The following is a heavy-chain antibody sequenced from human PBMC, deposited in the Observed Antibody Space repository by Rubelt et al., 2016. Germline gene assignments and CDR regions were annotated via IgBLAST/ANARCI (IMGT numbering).Heavy chain of an antibody. CDR2: ISYDGGNK. CDR1: TFSRYG. D-gene: IGHD4-11*01. CDR3: ARAMTTVTPLGMDV. V-gene: IGHV3-33*05. J-gene: IGHJ6*02. Sequence: TFSRYGMHWVRQAPGKGLEWVAVISYDGGNKYYADSVKGRFTISRDNSKNTLYLQMNSLRAEDTAVYYCARAMTTVTPLGMDVWGQGTTVTVSS.